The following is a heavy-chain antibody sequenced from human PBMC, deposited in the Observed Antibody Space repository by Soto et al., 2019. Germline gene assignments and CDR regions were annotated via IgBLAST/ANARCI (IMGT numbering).Heavy chain of an antibody. J-gene: IGHJ4*02. CDR2: ISGSGGST. D-gene: IGHD6-13*01. CDR3: AKDIAAAGTGGYFDY. Sequence: EVQLLESGGGLVQPGGSLRLSCAASGFTFSSYAMSWVRQAPGKGLEWVSAISGSGGSTYYADSVKGRFTISRDNSKNTMYLQMNSLRAEDTAVYYCAKDIAAAGTGGYFDYWGQGTLVTVSS. V-gene: IGHV3-23*01. CDR1: GFTFSSYA.